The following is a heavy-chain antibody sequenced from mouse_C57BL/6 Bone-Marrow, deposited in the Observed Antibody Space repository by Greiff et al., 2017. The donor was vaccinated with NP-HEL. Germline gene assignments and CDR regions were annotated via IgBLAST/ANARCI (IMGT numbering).Heavy chain of an antibody. CDR1: GYTFTSSG. D-gene: IGHD1-1*01. CDR2: IYPRSGNT. J-gene: IGHJ1*03. CDR3: ARGEGYGSSPTNWYFDV. Sequence: QVQLQQSGAELARPGASVKLSCKASGYTFTSSGISWVKQRTGQGLEWIGEIYPRSGNTYYNEKFKGKATLTADKSSSTAYMELRSLTSEDSAVYCCARGEGYGSSPTNWYFDVWGTGTTVTVSS. V-gene: IGHV1-81*01.